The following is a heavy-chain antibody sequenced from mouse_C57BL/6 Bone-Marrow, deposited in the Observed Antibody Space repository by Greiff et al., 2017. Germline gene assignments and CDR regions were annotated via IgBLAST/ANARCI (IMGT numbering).Heavy chain of an antibody. D-gene: IGHD2-4*01. CDR3: AGRDYDRWLYYAMDY. CDR1: GFSLTSYG. J-gene: IGHJ4*01. Sequence: QVQLQQSGPGLVQPSQSLSITCTVSGFSLTSYGVHWVRQPPGKGLEWLGVRWSGGSTDYNAAFISRLGISKDNSKSQVFFKMNSLQADDTAIYYCAGRDYDRWLYYAMDYWGQGTSVTVSS. CDR2: RWSGGST. V-gene: IGHV2-4*01.